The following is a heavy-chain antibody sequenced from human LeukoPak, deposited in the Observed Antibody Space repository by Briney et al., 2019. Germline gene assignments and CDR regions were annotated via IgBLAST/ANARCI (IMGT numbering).Heavy chain of an antibody. CDR2: FYYSGST. D-gene: IGHD1-14*01. J-gene: IGHJ4*02. CDR3: ACGSGYFFDY. V-gene: IGHV4-39*01. CDR1: GGSISRTSYY. Sequence: SETLSLTCTVSGGSISRTSYYWGWIRQPPGKGLEWIETFYYSGSTYYNPSLKSRVTISVDTSKNQFSLKLSSVTAADTAVYYCACGSGYFFDYWGQGTLVTVSS.